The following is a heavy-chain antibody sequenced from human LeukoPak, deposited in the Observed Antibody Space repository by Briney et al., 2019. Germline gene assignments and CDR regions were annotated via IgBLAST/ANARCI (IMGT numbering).Heavy chain of an antibody. Sequence: GGSLRLSCAASGFTFSSYAMSWVRQAPGKGLEWVSAISGSGGSTYYADSVKGRFTISRDNSKNTLYLQMNSLRAEDTAVYYCKAEDCSSTSCYFDYYYGMDVWGQGTTVTVSS. CDR3: KAEDCSSTSCYFDYYYGMDV. CDR1: GFTFSSYA. J-gene: IGHJ6*02. V-gene: IGHV3-23*01. D-gene: IGHD2-2*01. CDR2: ISGSGGST.